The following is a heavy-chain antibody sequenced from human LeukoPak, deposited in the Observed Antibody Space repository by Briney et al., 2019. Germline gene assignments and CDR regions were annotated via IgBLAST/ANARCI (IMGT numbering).Heavy chain of an antibody. CDR1: GFTFSSYT. J-gene: IGHJ4*02. Sequence: GGSLRLSCAASGFTFSSYTMNWVRQAPGKGLEWVSIISSGSSYIHYADSVKGRFTISRDNAKNSLYLQMNSLRAEDTAVYYCARVTNTAMVTWYFDYWGQGTLVTVSS. CDR2: ISSGSSYI. V-gene: IGHV3-21*01. D-gene: IGHD5-18*01. CDR3: ARVTNTAMVTWYFDY.